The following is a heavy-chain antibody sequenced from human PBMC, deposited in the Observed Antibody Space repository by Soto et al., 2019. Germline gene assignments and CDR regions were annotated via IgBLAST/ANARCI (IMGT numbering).Heavy chain of an antibody. V-gene: IGHV3-9*01. Sequence: PGVSLRLSCAVAVFRFENYAVHWVRQAPGKGLEWVSGINWNGVNKGYADSVQGRFTISRDNAKKSLYLQMDYLRPEDTAVYFCAKDVDRLGELWGYFQNWGQGTLVTVSS. D-gene: IGHD3-16*01. J-gene: IGHJ1*01. CDR2: INWNGVNK. CDR3: AKDVDRLGELWGYFQN. CDR1: VFRFENYA.